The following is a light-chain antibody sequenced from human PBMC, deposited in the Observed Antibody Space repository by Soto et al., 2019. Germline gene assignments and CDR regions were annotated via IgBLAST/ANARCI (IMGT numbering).Light chain of an antibody. CDR2: DAS. Sequence: EIVLTQSPATLSLSPGERATLSCRASQSVSSYLAWYQQKPGQAPRLLIYDASNRATGIPARFSGSGSGTDFTLTIISLEPEDFAVYYCQQRSNWPIAFGPETKVDIK. CDR1: QSVSSY. J-gene: IGKJ3*01. CDR3: QQRSNWPIA. V-gene: IGKV3-11*01.